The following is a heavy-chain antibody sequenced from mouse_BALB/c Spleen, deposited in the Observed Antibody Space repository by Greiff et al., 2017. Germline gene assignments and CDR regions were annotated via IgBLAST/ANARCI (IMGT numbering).Heavy chain of an antibody. CDR1: GYTFTSYW. J-gene: IGHJ3*01. CDR3: ASLTTATFAY. V-gene: IGHV1S81*02. CDR2: INPSNGRT. Sequence: VKLQQPGAELVKPGASVKLSCKASGYTFTSYWMHWVKQRPGQGLEWIGEINPSNGRTNYNEKFKSKATLTVDKSSSTAYMQLSSLTSEDSAVYYCASLTTATFAYWGQGTLVTVSA. D-gene: IGHD1-2*01.